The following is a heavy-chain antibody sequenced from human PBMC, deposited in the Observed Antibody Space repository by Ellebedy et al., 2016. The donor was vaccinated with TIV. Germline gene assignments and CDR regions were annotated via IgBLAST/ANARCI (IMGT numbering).Heavy chain of an antibody. CDR1: GGSFSGYY. CDR2: INHSGST. CDR3: ARGPRGYSYGPKPFYYYGMDV. Sequence: SETLSLTXAVYGGSFSGYYWSWIRQPPGKGLEWIGEINHSGSTNYNPSLKSRVTISVDTSKNQFSLKLSSVTAADTAVYYCARGPRGYSYGPKPFYYYGMDVWGQGTTVTVSS. D-gene: IGHD5-18*01. V-gene: IGHV4-34*01. J-gene: IGHJ6*02.